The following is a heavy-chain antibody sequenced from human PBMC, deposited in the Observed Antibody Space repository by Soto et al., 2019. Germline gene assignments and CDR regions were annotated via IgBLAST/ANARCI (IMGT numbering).Heavy chain of an antibody. CDR1: GFTFSSYG. J-gene: IGHJ6*02. CDR2: IWYDGSNK. D-gene: IGHD3-10*01. CDR3: ARPITMVRGVTGYGMDV. Sequence: QVQLVESGGGVVQPGRSLRLSCAASGFTFSSYGMHWVRQAPGKGLEWVAVIWYDGSNKYYADSVKGRFTISRDNSKNTLYLQMNSLRAEDTAVYYCARPITMVRGVTGYGMDVWGQGTTVTVSS. V-gene: IGHV3-33*01.